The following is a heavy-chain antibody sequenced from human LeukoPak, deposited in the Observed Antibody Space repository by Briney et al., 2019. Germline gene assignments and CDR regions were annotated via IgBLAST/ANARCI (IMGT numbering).Heavy chain of an antibody. CDR2: XNPNSGGT. V-gene: IGHV1-2*02. CDR3: ARDQVVTTTVTSRPDY. Sequence: WVRXXXXQGLEWMXXXNPNSGGTNYAQKFQGRVTMTRDTSISTAYMELSRLRSDDTAVYYCARDQVVTTTVTSRPDYWGQGTLVTVSS. J-gene: IGHJ4*02. D-gene: IGHD2-21*02.